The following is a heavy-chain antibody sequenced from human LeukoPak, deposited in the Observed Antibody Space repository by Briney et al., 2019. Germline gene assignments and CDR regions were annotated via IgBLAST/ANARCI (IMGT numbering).Heavy chain of an antibody. CDR2: IRSKAYGGTT. Sequence: PGRSLRLSCTASGFTFGDYAMSWVRQAPGKGLEWVGFIRSKAYGGTTEYAASVKGRFIISRDDSKSIAYLQMNSLKTEDTAVYYCTKGGSAWDFDYWGQGTLVTVSS. J-gene: IGHJ4*02. CDR3: TKGGSAWDFDY. V-gene: IGHV3-49*04. D-gene: IGHD6-19*01. CDR1: GFTFGDYA.